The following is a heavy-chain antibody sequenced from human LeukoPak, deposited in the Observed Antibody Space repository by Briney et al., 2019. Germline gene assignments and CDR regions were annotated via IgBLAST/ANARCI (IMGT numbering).Heavy chain of an antibody. V-gene: IGHV4-59*01. D-gene: IGHD1-26*01. CDR3: ARVWDRFYFDY. CDR1: GGSISSYY. J-gene: IGHJ4*02. Sequence: TSETLSLTCTVSGGSISSYYWSWIRQPPGKGLEWIGNIYYSGSTNYNPSLKSRVTISVDTSKNQFSLKLSSVTAADTAVYYCARVWDRFYFDYWGQGTLVTVSS. CDR2: IYYSGST.